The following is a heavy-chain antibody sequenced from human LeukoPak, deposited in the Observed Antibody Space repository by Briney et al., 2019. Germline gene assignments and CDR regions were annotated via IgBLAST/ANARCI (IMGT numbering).Heavy chain of an antibody. Sequence: GGSLRPSCAASGFTFSSYGMHWVRQAPGKGLEWVAVIWYDGSNKYYADSVKGRFTISRDNSKNTLYLQMNSLRAEDTAVYYCAKEDYYDSSGYFDYWGQGTLVTVSS. V-gene: IGHV3-33*06. CDR1: GFTFSSYG. CDR2: IWYDGSNK. D-gene: IGHD3-22*01. CDR3: AKEDYYDSSGYFDY. J-gene: IGHJ4*02.